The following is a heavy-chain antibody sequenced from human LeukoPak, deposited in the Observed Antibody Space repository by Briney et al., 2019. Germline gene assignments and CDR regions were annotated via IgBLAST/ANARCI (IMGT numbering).Heavy chain of an antibody. J-gene: IGHJ4*02. V-gene: IGHV3-7*01. Sequence: GGSLRLSCAASAFTFNTYWMTWVRQAPGKGLEWVASINEDGSEKNYVDSVRGRFTISRDNTKNSLYLQMNSLRAEDTAVYYCARLPRSGFFVDWGQGALVTVSS. CDR1: AFTFNTYW. CDR3: ARLPRSGFFVD. D-gene: IGHD3-22*01. CDR2: INEDGSEK.